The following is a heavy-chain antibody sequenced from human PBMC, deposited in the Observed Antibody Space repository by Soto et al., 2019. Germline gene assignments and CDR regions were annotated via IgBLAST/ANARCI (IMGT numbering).Heavy chain of an antibody. CDR2: INPSGGST. CDR3: ARDATMGNIVATETRHYFDY. Sequence: QVQLVQSGAEVKKPGASVKVSCKASGYTFTSYYMHWVRQAPGQGLEWMGIINPSGGSTSYAQKFQGRVTVPRDTSTSTVYMELSSRRSEDTAVYYCARDATMGNIVATETRHYFDYWGQGTLVTVSS. J-gene: IGHJ4*02. V-gene: IGHV1-46*01. D-gene: IGHD5-12*01. CDR1: GYTFTSYY.